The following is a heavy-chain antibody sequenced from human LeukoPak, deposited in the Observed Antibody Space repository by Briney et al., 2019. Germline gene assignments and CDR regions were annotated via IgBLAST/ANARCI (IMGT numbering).Heavy chain of an antibody. CDR2: VYYTGTT. V-gene: IGHV4-59*01. Sequence: SETLSLTCTVSGGSISSFYWGWIRQPPGKGLEWIGYVYYTGTTKYNPSLESRVTMSVDTSKNQFSLKLKSVTAADTAVYYCARASYGFLGFDYWGQGTLVTVSS. J-gene: IGHJ4*02. CDR1: GGSISSFY. D-gene: IGHD4-17*01. CDR3: ARASYGFLGFDY.